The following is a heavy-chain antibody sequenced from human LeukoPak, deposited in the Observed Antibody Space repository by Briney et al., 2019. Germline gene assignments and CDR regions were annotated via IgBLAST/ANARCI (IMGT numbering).Heavy chain of an antibody. Sequence: GASVKVSCKASGYTFTSYGISWVRQAPGQGLEWMGWMNPNSGNTGYAQKFQGRVTMTRNTSISTAYMELSSLRSEDTAVYYCARSYGDYYYYYMDVWGKGTTVTISS. J-gene: IGHJ6*03. CDR1: GYTFTSYG. CDR3: ARSYGDYYYYYMDV. V-gene: IGHV1-8*02. CDR2: MNPNSGNT. D-gene: IGHD4-17*01.